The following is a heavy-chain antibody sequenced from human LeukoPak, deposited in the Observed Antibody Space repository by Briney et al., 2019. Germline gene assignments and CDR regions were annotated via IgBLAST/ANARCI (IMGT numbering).Heavy chain of an antibody. Sequence: PSETLSLTCTVSGASVDTYYWGWVRQPPGKGLEWIGYIYTSGGTKYNPSLKSRVTISVDTSKNQFSLNLSSVTAADTAVYHCARHHTYDSLDIWGQGTVVTVSS. V-gene: IGHV4-4*09. CDR3: ARHHTYDSLDI. CDR2: IYTSGGT. D-gene: IGHD3-22*01. CDR1: GASVDTYY. J-gene: IGHJ3*02.